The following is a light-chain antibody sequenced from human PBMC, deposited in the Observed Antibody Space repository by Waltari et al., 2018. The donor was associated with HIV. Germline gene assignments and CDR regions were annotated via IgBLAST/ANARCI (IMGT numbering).Light chain of an antibody. V-gene: IGLV6-57*03. J-gene: IGLJ3*02. CDR3: QSHDSSNHWV. CDR2: MDT. CDR1: SGSLASDY. Sequence: NLMLTQPRSVSASPGKTVTISCTRSSGSLASDYVQGSQQRPGSAPTTVIYMDTQRPSGVPDRFSGSIDSSSNSASLTISGLKTEDEADYYCQSHDSSNHWVFGGGTKLTVL.